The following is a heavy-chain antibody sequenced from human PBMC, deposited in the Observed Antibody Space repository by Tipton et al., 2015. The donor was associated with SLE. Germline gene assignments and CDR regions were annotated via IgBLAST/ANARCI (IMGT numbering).Heavy chain of an antibody. V-gene: IGHV4-39*07. Sequence: LRLSCTVSGGSISSSSYYWGWIRQPPGKGLEWIGSIYYSGSTYYNPSLKSRVTISVDTSKNQFSLKLSSVTAADTAVYYCARALLRKDFLDYWGQGTLVTVSS. CDR2: IYYSGST. D-gene: IGHD1-14*01. J-gene: IGHJ4*02. CDR3: ARALLRKDFLDY. CDR1: GGSISSSSYY.